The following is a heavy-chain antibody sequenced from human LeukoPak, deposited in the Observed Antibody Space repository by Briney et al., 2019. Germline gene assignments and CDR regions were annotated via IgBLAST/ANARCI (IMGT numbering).Heavy chain of an antibody. D-gene: IGHD2-2*01. CDR3: VRGFRSDTSGRKFDC. J-gene: IGHJ4*02. CDR2: MNPHSGNT. CDR1: GYTFTTYD. Sequence: ASVKVSCKASGYTFTTYDINWVRQATGHGLEWMGWMNPHSGNTGSAQNFQGRVAMTRNTSIDTAYMELSSLRVEDTAVYYCVRGFRSDTSGRKFDCWGQGTLVTVSS. V-gene: IGHV1-8*01.